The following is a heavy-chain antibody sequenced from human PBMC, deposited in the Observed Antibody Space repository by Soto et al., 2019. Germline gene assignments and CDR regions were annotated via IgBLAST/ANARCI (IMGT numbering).Heavy chain of an antibody. V-gene: IGHV1-69*06. CDR3: AREGRHFDY. CDR1: GSTFSSYA. Sequence: QVQLVQSGAEVQRPGSSVKVSCKASGSTFSSYAISWVRQAPGQGLEWMGGINPIFGTPHYAQKYQGRVTITADTFTNTAYMELTRLTSDDTAVYFCAREGRHFDYWGQGTLVTVSS. J-gene: IGHJ4*02. CDR2: INPIFGTP.